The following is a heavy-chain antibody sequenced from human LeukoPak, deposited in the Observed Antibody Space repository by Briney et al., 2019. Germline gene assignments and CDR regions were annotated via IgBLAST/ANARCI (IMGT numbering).Heavy chain of an antibody. V-gene: IGHV3-30-3*01. CDR3: ARDLMAAIYYYYGMDV. J-gene: IGHJ6*02. Sequence: GGSLRLSCAASGFTFSSYAMHWVRQAPAKGLQWVAVISYDGSSKYYTDSVKGRFTISRDNSKNTLYLQMNTLRADDTAVYFCARDLMAAIYYYYGMDVWGRGTTVTVSS. CDR2: ISYDGSSK. D-gene: IGHD5-24*01. CDR1: GFTFSSYA.